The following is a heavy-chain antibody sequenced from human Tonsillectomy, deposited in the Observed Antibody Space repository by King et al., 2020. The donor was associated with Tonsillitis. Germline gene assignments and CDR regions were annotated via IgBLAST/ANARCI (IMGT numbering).Heavy chain of an antibody. CDR2: ISAYNGNT. D-gene: IGHD6-13*01. V-gene: IGHV1-18*01. Sequence: VQLVESGAEVKKPGASVTVSCTASGYTFTSYSISWVRQAPGQGLEWMGWISAYNGNTNYAQKLQGRVTMTTDTSTSTAYMELRSLRSDDTAVYYCARDLGYSSSWYRDYWGQGTLVTVSS. J-gene: IGHJ4*02. CDR3: ARDLGYSSSWYRDY. CDR1: GYTFTSYS.